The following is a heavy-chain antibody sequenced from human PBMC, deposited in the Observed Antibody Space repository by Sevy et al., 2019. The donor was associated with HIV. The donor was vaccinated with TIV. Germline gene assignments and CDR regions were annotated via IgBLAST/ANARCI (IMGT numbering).Heavy chain of an antibody. CDR2: IYWDDDK. V-gene: IGHV2-5*02. J-gene: IGHJ3*02. CDR3: AHRWTVVRGGRQEHNDAFDI. D-gene: IGHD3-10*01. Sequence: SGPTLVNPTQTLTLTCTFSGFSLSTSGVGVGWIRQPPGKALEWLAFIYWDDDKRYSPSLKSRLTITKDTSKNQVVLRMTNMDPVDTATYYRAHRWTVVRGGRQEHNDAFDIWGQGTMVTVSS. CDR1: GFSLSTSGVG.